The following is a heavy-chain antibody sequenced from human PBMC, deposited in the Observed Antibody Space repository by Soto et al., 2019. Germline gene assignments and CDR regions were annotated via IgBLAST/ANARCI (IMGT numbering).Heavy chain of an antibody. V-gene: IGHV3-30*18. CDR3: AKVYSYGSGTGDY. CDR2: ISYDGSNK. D-gene: IGHD5-18*01. J-gene: IGHJ4*02. Sequence: PGGSLRLSCAASGFTFSSYGMRWVRQAPGKGLEWVAVISYDGSNKYYADSVKGRFTISRDNSKNTLYLQMNSLRAEDTAVYYCAKVYSYGSGTGDYWGQGTLVTVSS. CDR1: GFTFSSYG.